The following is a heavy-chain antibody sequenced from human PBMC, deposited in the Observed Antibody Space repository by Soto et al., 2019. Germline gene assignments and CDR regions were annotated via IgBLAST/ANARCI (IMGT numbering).Heavy chain of an antibody. CDR2: FDPEDGET. V-gene: IGHV1-24*01. CDR3: ATALILRILLVPAANDAFDI. J-gene: IGHJ3*02. D-gene: IGHD2-2*01. CDR1: GYTFTRYY. Sequence: DSVKVSCKASGYTFTRYYMHWVRQAPGKGLEWMGGFDPEDGETIYAQKFQGRVTMTEDTSTDTAYMELSSLRSEDTAVYYCATALILRILLVPAANDAFDIWGQGTMVTVSS.